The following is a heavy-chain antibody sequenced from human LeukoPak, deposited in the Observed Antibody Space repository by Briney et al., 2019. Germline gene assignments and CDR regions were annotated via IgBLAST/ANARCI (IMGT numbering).Heavy chain of an antibody. CDR1: GGSISGYY. D-gene: IGHD2/OR15-2a*01. CDR2: IFYTGTT. V-gene: IGHV4-59*08. J-gene: IGHJ5*02. Sequence: PSETLSLTCTVSGGSISGYYWGWIRQPPGQGLEWIGYIFYTGTTSYNPSLKSRVTISVDMSKNRFSLRLTSVTAADTAIYYCARYTTTTFPNWFDPWGQGALVTVSS. CDR3: ARYTTTTFPNWFDP.